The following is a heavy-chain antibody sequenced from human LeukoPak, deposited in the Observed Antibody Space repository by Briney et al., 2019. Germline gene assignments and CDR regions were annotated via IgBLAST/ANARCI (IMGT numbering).Heavy chain of an antibody. V-gene: IGHV3-21*01. CDR3: ARDPPLGYCSSSSCPHLDY. Sequence: GGSLRLSCAASGFTFSRYSMNWVRQAPGKGLEWVSSISSSSSSFIYYADPVKGRFTISRDNAKNSLYLQMNSPRAEDTAVYYCARDPPLGYCSSSSCPHLDYWGQGTLVTVSS. CDR2: ISSSSSSFI. J-gene: IGHJ4*02. CDR1: GFTFSRYS. D-gene: IGHD2-2*01.